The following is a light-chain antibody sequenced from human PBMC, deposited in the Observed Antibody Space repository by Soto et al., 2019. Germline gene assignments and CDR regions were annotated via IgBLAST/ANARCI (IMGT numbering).Light chain of an antibody. Sequence: DIQVTQSPPSLSASVGDRVTIXXXXSRDIDNSLAWYQQVPGKAPKLLIYAASTLQSGVPSRFRGSGSGTSFILTITSLQPEDVATYYCQKYNKAPWIFGQGTKVEV. CDR3: QKYNKAPWI. V-gene: IGKV1-27*01. CDR2: AAS. J-gene: IGKJ1*01. CDR1: RDIDNS.